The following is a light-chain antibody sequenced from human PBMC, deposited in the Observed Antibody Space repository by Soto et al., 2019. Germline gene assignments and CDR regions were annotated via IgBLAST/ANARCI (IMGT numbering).Light chain of an antibody. CDR2: DAS. CDR1: QSISSR. J-gene: IGKJ4*01. CDR3: QQFNSYPLT. V-gene: IGKV1-5*01. Sequence: GDRVTITCRASQSISSRLAWYQQKPGKAPKFLIYDASSLESGVPSRFSGSGSGTQFTLTISSLQPDDSATYYCQQFNSYPLTFGGGTKVEI.